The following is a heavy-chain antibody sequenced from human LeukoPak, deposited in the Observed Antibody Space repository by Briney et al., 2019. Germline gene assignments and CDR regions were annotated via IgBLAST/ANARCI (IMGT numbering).Heavy chain of an antibody. CDR3: AREGWVAGTFVPR. CDR1: GGTFSSYA. D-gene: IGHD6-19*01. Sequence: SVTVSCTASGGTFSSYAISWVRQAPGQGLEWMGGIIPIFGTANYAQKFQGRVTITADESTSTAYMELSSLRSEDTAVYYCAREGWVAGTFVPRWGQGTLVTVSS. V-gene: IGHV1-69*01. J-gene: IGHJ4*02. CDR2: IIPIFGTA.